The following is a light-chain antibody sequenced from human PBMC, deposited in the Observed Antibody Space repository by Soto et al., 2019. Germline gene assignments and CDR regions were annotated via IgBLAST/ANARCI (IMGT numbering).Light chain of an antibody. CDR2: AAS. J-gene: IGKJ4*01. CDR3: QQLNSYPLT. V-gene: IGKV1-9*01. Sequence: DIQLTQSPSFLSASVGDRVTITCRASQGISTFLAWYQQKPGKAPKLLIYAASILQSGVPSRFRGSGSGTDFTLTIGRLQPEDFATYFCQQLNSYPLTFGGGTKVEIK. CDR1: QGISTF.